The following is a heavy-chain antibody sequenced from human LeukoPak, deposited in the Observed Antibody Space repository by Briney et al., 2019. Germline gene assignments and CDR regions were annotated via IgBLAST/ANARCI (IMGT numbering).Heavy chain of an antibody. V-gene: IGHV3-21*01. CDR3: ARGSSNIAARDNWFDP. D-gene: IGHD6-6*01. Sequence: GGSLRLSCAASGFTFSSNSMNWVRQAPGKGLEWVSSISTSSSYIDYADSVKGRFTISRDNAKNSLYLQMNSLRADDTAVYYCARGSSNIAARDNWFDPWGQGTLVTVSS. CDR2: ISTSSSYI. J-gene: IGHJ5*02. CDR1: GFTFSSNS.